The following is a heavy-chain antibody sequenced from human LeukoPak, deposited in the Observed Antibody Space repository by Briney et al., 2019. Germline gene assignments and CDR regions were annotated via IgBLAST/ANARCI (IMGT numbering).Heavy chain of an antibody. V-gene: IGHV3-30*03. Sequence: GGSLRLSCAASGFTFSSYAIHWVRQAPGKGLEWVAVISYDGSKKYYADSVKGRFTISRDNSKNTLYLQMNSLRAEDTAVYYCARGARPFDPWGQGTLVTVSS. CDR1: GFTFSSYA. CDR2: ISYDGSKK. CDR3: ARGARPFDP. J-gene: IGHJ5*02. D-gene: IGHD6-6*01.